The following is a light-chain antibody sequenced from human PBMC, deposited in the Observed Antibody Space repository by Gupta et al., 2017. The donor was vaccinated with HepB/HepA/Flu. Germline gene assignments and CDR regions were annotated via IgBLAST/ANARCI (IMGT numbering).Light chain of an antibody. CDR2: QVS. Sequence: DVVLTQSPLSLPVTLGQPASISCRSSQSLVFSDGNTFLHWFQQRPGQSPRRLLYQVSKRDPAVPERFSGSGSGTDFTLRISRVEAEDVAIYYCVQGTHWPTFGGGTKVEIK. J-gene: IGKJ4*01. CDR3: VQGTHWPT. CDR1: QSLVFSDGNTF. V-gene: IGKV2-30*01.